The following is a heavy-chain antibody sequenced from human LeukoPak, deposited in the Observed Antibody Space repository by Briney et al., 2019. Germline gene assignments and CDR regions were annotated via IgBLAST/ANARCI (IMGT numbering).Heavy chain of an antibody. V-gene: IGHV1-18*01. D-gene: IGHD6-6*01. CDR2: ISGYNGNT. CDR1: GYTFTSYG. CDR3: VRGASSIAALNPFWYFDL. Sequence: ASVKVSCKASGYTFTSYGISWVRQAPGQGLEWMGWISGYNGNTNYAQNLQGRVTMTRDTSTNTVYMELSSLRSEDTAVFYCVRGASSIAALNPFWYFDLWGRGTLVTVSS. J-gene: IGHJ2*01.